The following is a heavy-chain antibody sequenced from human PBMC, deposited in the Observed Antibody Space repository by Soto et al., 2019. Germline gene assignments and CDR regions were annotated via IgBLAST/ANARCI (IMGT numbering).Heavy chain of an antibody. CDR1: GFKITNAW. CDR2: IKSITDGKST. CDR3: ATAQTFDI. Sequence: EVQLVESGGGLVKPGGSLRLSCAASGFKITNAWMTWVRQAPGKGLEWVGHIKSITDGKSTDYAAPVKGRFTISRDDSNNMLLLQMNNLEDEDTSVYYCATAQTFDIWGHGAMVTVSS. J-gene: IGHJ3*02. V-gene: IGHV3-15*01.